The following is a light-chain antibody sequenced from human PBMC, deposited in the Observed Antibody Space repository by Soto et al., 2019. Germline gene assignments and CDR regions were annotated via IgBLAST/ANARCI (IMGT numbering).Light chain of an antibody. J-gene: IGLJ7*01. CDR2: IND. CDR1: SSNIAGNT. Sequence: QAVVTQPPSLSGTPGQRVTISCSGSSSNIAGNTVHWYQHLPGTAPKLLIYINDQRPSGVPGRFSASTSGTSVSLAISGLQSDDEADYYCATWDDDLNAAVFGGGTQLTVL. V-gene: IGLV1-44*01. CDR3: ATWDDDLNAAV.